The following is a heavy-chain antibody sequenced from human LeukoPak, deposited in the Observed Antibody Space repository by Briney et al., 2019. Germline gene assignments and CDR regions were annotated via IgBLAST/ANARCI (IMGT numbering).Heavy chain of an antibody. CDR1: GGTFSNYA. CDR2: IIPIFGTA. D-gene: IGHD5-24*01. CDR3: ARIRDGYNDAYDI. V-gene: IGHV1-69*05. Sequence: SVKVSCKASGGTFSNYAITWVRQAPGQGLEWMGGIIPIFGTANYAQNFQGRVTLTRDTSTSTVYMELSSLRSEDTAIYYCARIRDGYNDAYDIWGQGTVVTVPS. J-gene: IGHJ3*02.